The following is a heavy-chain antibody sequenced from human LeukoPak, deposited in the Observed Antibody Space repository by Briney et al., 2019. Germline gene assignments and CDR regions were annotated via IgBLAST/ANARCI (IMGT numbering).Heavy chain of an antibody. CDR3: ASQPGYCSSTSCYEYY. CDR2: IDPSDSYT. V-gene: IGHV5-10-1*01. CDR1: GYSFTSYW. J-gene: IGHJ4*02. Sequence: GESLRISCKGSGYSFTSYWISWVRQMPGKGLEWMGRIDPSDSYTNYSQSFQGHVTISADKSISTAYLQWSSLKASDTAMYYCASQPGYCSSTSCYEYYWGQGTLVTVSS. D-gene: IGHD2-2*03.